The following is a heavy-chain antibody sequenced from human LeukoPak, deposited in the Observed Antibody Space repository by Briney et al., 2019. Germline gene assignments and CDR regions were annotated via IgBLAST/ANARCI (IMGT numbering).Heavy chain of an antibody. CDR3: ARARLQWEVRYPRFDS. CDR2: ISYDGSYK. D-gene: IGHD1-26*01. CDR1: GFAFSTHA. J-gene: IGHJ4*02. Sequence: GGSQRLSCSASGFAFSTHAMHWVRQAPGKGLEWVAVISYDGSYKDYGDPVKGRFTLSRDNSKSTVFLEMSSLRAEDTAVYHCARARLQWEVRYPRFDSWGQGTLVTVSS. V-gene: IGHV3-30*03.